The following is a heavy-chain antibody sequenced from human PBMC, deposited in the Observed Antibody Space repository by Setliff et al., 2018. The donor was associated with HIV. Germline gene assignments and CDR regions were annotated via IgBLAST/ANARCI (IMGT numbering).Heavy chain of an antibody. V-gene: IGHV1-69*10. CDR1: GGTFSSYA. J-gene: IGHJ1*01. D-gene: IGHD3-22*01. CDR2: IIPILGIA. Sequence: ASVKVSCKASGGTFSSYATSRVRQAPGQGLEWMGGIIPILGIANYAQKFQGRVTITTDESTSTAYMELSSLRSEDTAVYYCARAGANYYDSSGYGPAEYFQHWGQGTLVTVSS. CDR3: ARAGANYYDSSGYGPAEYFQH.